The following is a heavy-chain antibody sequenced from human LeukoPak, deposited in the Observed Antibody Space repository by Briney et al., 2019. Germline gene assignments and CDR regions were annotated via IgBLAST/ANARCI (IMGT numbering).Heavy chain of an antibody. CDR3: ARAGPIRYFDRDFDY. D-gene: IGHD3-9*01. V-gene: IGHV1-2*02. CDR1: GYTFTGYY. Sequence: GASVKVSCKASGYTFTGYYMHWVRQAPGQGLEWMGWINPNSGGTNYAQKFQGRVTMTRDTSISTAYMELSRLRSDDTAVYYCARAGPIRYFDRDFDYWGQGTLVTVSS. CDR2: INPNSGGT. J-gene: IGHJ4*02.